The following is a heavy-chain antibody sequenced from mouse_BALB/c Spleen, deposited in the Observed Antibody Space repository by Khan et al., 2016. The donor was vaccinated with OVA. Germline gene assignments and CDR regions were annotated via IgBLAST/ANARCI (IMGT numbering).Heavy chain of an antibody. CDR3: ARSTYRYAFAY. Sequence: EVQLVESGPSLVKPSQTLSLTCSVTGDSITSGYWCWIRKFPGNKLEYMGYILYSGSTYYNPSLNSRISITRHTSQNQYYLQLNSVTTADTATYYCARSTYRYAFAYWGQGTLVTVSA. V-gene: IGHV3-8*02. J-gene: IGHJ3*01. D-gene: IGHD2-14*01. CDR2: ILYSGST. CDR1: GDSITSGY.